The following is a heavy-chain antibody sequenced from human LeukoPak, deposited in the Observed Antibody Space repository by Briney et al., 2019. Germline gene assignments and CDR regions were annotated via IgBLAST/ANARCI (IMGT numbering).Heavy chain of an antibody. CDR3: ARAVLDDYVWGSYRERNSYYFDY. V-gene: IGHV1-18*01. Sequence: ASVKVSCKASGYTFTSYGISWVRQAPGQGLEWMGWISAYNGNTNYAQKLQGRVTMTTDTSTSTAYMELRSLRSDDTAVYYCARAVLDDYVWGSYRERNSYYFDYRGQGTLVTVSS. D-gene: IGHD3-16*02. J-gene: IGHJ4*02. CDR1: GYTFTSYG. CDR2: ISAYNGNT.